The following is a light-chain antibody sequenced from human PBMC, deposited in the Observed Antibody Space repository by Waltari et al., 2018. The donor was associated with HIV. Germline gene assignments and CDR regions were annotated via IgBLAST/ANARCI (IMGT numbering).Light chain of an antibody. J-gene: IGKJ1*01. CDR2: GAS. CDR1: QSVSSN. CDR3: QQYNKWPPWT. V-gene: IGKV3-15*01. Sequence: EIVMTQSPATLSVSPGERATLSCRASQSVSSNLAWYQQKPGQAPRLLIYGASTRANGIPARFSASGSGTEFTLTISSLQSEDFAVYYCQQYNKWPPWTFGQGTKVEIK.